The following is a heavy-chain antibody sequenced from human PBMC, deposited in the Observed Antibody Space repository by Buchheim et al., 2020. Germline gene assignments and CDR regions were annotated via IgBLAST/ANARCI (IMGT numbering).Heavy chain of an antibody. CDR3: ARVSSITMVRGVGNWFDP. CDR2: IYHRGRT. J-gene: IGHJ5*02. CDR1: GGSISSSNW. Sequence: QVQLQESGPGLVKPSGTLSLTCAVSGGSISSSNWWSWVRKPTGKGLEWIGEIYHRGRTNYKPSLKSRAPLSVDKSKNQFSLKLSSVTAADTAVYYCARVSSITMVRGVGNWFDPWGQGAL. D-gene: IGHD3-10*01. V-gene: IGHV4-4*02.